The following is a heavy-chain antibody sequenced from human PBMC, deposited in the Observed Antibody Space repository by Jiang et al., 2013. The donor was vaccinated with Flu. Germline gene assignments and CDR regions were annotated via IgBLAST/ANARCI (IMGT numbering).Heavy chain of an antibody. CDR1: GGTFSSYA. J-gene: IGHJ4*02. CDR2: IIPILGIA. Sequence: GAEVKKPGSSVKVSCKASGGTFSSYAISWVRQAPGQGLEWMGRIIPILGIANYAQKFQGRVTITADKSTSTAYMELSSLRSEDTAVYYCASPLYYDFWSGYYLPGVWGQGTLVTVSS. D-gene: IGHD3-3*01. CDR3: ASPLYYDFWSGYYLPGV. V-gene: IGHV1-69*04.